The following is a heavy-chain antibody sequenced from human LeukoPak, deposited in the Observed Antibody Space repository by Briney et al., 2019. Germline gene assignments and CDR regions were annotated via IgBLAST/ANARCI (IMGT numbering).Heavy chain of an antibody. J-gene: IGHJ4*02. D-gene: IGHD6-19*01. CDR1: GGSISSGGYY. V-gene: IGHV4-31*03. CDR3: ARTTYSSGWEVDY. Sequence: SETLSLTCTVSGGSISSGGYYWSWIRQHPGKGLEWIGYIYYSGSTYYNPSLKSRVTISVDTSKNQFSLKLSSVTAADTAVYYCARTTYSSGWEVDYWGQGTLVTVSS. CDR2: IYYSGST.